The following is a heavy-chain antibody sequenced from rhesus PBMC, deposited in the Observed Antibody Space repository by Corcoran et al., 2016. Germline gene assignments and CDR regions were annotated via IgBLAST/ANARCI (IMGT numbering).Heavy chain of an antibody. V-gene: IGHV4-93*02. CDR3: ARQYSNYPYFDY. CDR1: GGSISSSNW. Sequence: QVQLQESGPAVVKPSETLSLTCAVSGGSISSSNWWSWIRQSPGKELEWIGGIYGSGGSTEYNPSLKSRVTISKDTSKNQFSLKLSSVTAADTAVYYCARQYSNYPYFDYWGQGVLVTVSS. CDR2: IYGSGGST. J-gene: IGHJ4*01. D-gene: IGHD4-23*01.